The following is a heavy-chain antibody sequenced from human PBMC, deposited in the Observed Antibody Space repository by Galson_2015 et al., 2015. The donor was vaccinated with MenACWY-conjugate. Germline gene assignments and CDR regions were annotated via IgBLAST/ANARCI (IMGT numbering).Heavy chain of an antibody. D-gene: IGHD3-22*01. V-gene: IGHV3-21*01. J-gene: IGHJ4*02. Sequence: SLRLSCAASGFTFSRNSMNWVRQAPGKGLEWVSSISSSSSYIYYADSVKGRFTISRDNARNSLYLQMNSLRAKDTAVYYCARGGSTGYFPLSWGQGTLVTVSS. CDR3: ARGGSTGYFPLS. CDR2: ISSSSSYI. CDR1: GFTFSRNS.